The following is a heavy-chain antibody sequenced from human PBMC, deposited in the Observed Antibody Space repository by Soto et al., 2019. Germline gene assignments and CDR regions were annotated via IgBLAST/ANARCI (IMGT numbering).Heavy chain of an antibody. CDR2: ISAYNGNT. J-gene: IGHJ4*02. CDR1: GYTFTSYG. Sequence: ASVKVSCKASGYTFTSYGISWVRQAPGQGLEWMGWISAYNGNTNYAQKLQGRVTMTTDTSTSTAYMELRSLRSDDTAVYYCAREVDTAMVSASGIFDYWGQGTLVTVSS. V-gene: IGHV1-18*01. D-gene: IGHD5-18*01. CDR3: AREVDTAMVSASGIFDY.